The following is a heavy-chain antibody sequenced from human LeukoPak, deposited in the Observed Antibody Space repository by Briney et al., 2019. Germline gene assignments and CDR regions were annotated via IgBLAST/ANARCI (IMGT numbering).Heavy chain of an antibody. CDR3: ARDLSAARPIGAFDI. CDR1: GFTFSSYS. J-gene: IGHJ3*02. V-gene: IGHV3-7*01. Sequence: GGSLRLSCAASGFTFSSYSMNWVRQAPGKGLEWVANIKQDGSEKYYVDSVKGRFTISRDNAKNSLYLQMNGLRAEDTAVYYCARDLSAARPIGAFDIWGQGTMVTVSS. D-gene: IGHD6-6*01. CDR2: IKQDGSEK.